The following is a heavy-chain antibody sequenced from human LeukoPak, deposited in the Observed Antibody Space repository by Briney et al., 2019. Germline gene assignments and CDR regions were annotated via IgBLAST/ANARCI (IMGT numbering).Heavy chain of an antibody. J-gene: IGHJ6*04. CDR3: ARPLQPVPRGSSGYDLSGMDV. CDR2: IIPIFGTA. Sequence: SVKDSCKASGGTFSSYAISWVRQAPGQGLEWMGGIIPIFGTANYAQKLQGRVTITADESTSTAYMELSSLRSEDTAVYYCARPLQPVPRGSSGYDLSGMDVWGKGTTVTVSS. D-gene: IGHD5-12*01. CDR1: GGTFSSYA. V-gene: IGHV1-69*01.